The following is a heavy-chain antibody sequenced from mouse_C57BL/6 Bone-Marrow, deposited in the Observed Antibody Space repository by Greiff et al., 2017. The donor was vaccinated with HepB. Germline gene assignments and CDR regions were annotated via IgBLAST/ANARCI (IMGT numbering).Heavy chain of an antibody. CDR1: GYTFTSYW. D-gene: IGHD2-4*01. J-gene: IGHJ1*03. CDR2: LDPSDSYT. V-gene: IGHV1-69*01. CDR3: ARCDYDGGDV. Sequence: QVQLQQPGAELVMPGASVKLSCKASGYTFTSYWMHWVKQRPGQGLEWIGELDPSDSYTNYNQKFKGKSTVTVDKSSSTAYMQLSSLTSEDSAVYYCARCDYDGGDVWGTGTTVTVSS.